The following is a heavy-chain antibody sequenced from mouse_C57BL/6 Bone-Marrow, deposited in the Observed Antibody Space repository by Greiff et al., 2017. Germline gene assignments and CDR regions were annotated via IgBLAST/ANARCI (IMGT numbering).Heavy chain of an antibody. J-gene: IGHJ4*01. Sequence: EVQLVESGGGLVKPGGSLKLSCAASGFTFSSYAMSWVRQTPEKRLEWVATISDGGSYTYYPDNVKGRFTISRDNAKNNLYLQMSHLTSEDTAMYYCARDRDFYYGSSYRYYAMDYWGQGTSVTVSS. CDR3: ARDRDFYYGSSYRYYAMDY. D-gene: IGHD1-1*01. CDR2: ISDGGSYT. CDR1: GFTFSSYA. V-gene: IGHV5-4*01.